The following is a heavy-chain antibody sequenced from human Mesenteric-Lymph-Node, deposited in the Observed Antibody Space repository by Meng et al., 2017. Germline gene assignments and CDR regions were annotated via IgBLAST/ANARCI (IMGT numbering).Heavy chain of an antibody. V-gene: IGHV4-61*01. CDR1: GASVRSGNYY. CDR2: IYYSRRT. Sequence: SETLSLTCTVSGASVRSGNYYWSWIRQPPGKGREWVAYIYYSRRTNKNPSLKSRVTISVDTSKNQFSLKLSSVTAADTAVYYCARAGRGYDLSYWGQGTLVTVSS. J-gene: IGHJ4*02. CDR3: ARAGRGYDLSY. D-gene: IGHD5-12*01.